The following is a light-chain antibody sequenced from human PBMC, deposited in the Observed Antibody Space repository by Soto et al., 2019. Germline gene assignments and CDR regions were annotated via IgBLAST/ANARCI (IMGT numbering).Light chain of an antibody. J-gene: IGKJ2*01. V-gene: IGKV1-39*01. CDR2: PAS. CDR3: QQSYNTPRT. Sequence: DIQMTQSPSSLSASVGDRVTITCRASQNITLFLNWYQQKPGKAPNLLIYPASSLHSGVPSRFSGSGSGTDFSLSISSLQPEDFATSYCQQSYNTPRTFGQGTKLEIK. CDR1: QNITLF.